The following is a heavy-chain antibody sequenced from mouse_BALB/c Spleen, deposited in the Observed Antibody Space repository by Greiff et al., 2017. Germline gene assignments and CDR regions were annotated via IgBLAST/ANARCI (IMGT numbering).Heavy chain of an antibody. D-gene: IGHD1-1*01. Sequence: EVMLVESGPGLVKPSQSLSLTCTVTGYSITSDYAWNWIRQFPGNKLEWMGYISYSGSTSYNPSLKSRISITRDTSKNQFFLQLNSVTTEDTATYYCARSPTTVVANWYFDVWGAGTTVTVSS. CDR3: ARSPTTVVANWYFDV. V-gene: IGHV3-2*02. CDR2: ISYSGST. J-gene: IGHJ1*01. CDR1: GYSITSDYA.